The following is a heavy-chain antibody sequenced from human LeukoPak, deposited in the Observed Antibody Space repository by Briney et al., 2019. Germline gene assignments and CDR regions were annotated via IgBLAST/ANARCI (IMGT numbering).Heavy chain of an antibody. D-gene: IGHD2-2*01. CDR1: GFSFSSYE. Sequence: GGSLRLSCAASGFSFSSYEMNWVRQAPGKGLEWVSYIGSSGSTVYYADSVKGRFTISRDNAKNSLYLQMNSLRAEDTALYYCARGVGCSSTSCYFHGRYYFDYWGQGTLVTVSS. V-gene: IGHV3-48*03. J-gene: IGHJ4*02. CDR2: IGSSGSTV. CDR3: ARGVGCSSTSCYFHGRYYFDY.